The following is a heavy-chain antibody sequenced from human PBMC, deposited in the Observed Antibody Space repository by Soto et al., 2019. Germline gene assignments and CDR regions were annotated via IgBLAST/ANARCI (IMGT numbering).Heavy chain of an antibody. CDR1: GGSSVSGGYS. Sequence: LQMQPLTCAVVGGSSVSGGYSWSWIRLPPGKGLEWIGYLYHSGSTYYNPSLKSRVTISIDRSKSQFSLKLSSLNTANTAVYSCAMAPDSWGKELLVT. D-gene: IGHD5-12*01. CDR2: LYHSGST. J-gene: IGHJ5*02. CDR3: AMAPDS. V-gene: IGHV4-30-2*01.